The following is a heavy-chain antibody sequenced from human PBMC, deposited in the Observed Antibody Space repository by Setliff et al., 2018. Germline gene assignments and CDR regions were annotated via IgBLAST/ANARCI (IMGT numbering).Heavy chain of an antibody. CDR3: AREQLLDPPGYYYMDV. V-gene: IGHV4-4*08. CDR1: GGSISSYY. CDR2: IYTSGSA. Sequence: SETLSLTCTVSGGSISSYYWSWIREPPGKGLEWIGYIYTSGSANYNPSLKSRVTMSIATSKNQFSLKLNSVTAADMAVYYCAREQLLDPPGYYYMDVWAKGTTVTVSS. J-gene: IGHJ6*03. D-gene: IGHD6-19*01.